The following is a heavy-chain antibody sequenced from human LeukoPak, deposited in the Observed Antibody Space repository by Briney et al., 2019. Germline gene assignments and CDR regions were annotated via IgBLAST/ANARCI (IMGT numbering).Heavy chain of an antibody. J-gene: IGHJ4*02. Sequence: HPGRSLRLSCAASGFTFSSYAMHWVRQAPGKGLEWVAVISYDGSNKYYADSVKGRFTISRDNSKNTLYLQMNSLRAEDTAVYYCARGDRGLGYWGQGTLVTVSS. D-gene: IGHD3-10*01. CDR2: ISYDGSNK. CDR3: ARGDRGLGY. CDR1: GFTFSSYA. V-gene: IGHV3-30-3*01.